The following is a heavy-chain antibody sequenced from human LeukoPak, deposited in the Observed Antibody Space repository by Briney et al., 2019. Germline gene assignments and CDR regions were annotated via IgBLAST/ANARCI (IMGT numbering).Heavy chain of an antibody. Sequence: ASVKVSCKASGYTFTGYYMHWVRQAPGQGLEWMGWINPNSGGTNYAQKFQGRVTMTTDTSTSTAYMELRSLRSDDTAVYYCARDLSCSGGSCYSGRGYYYYGMDVWGQGTTVTVSS. V-gene: IGHV1-2*02. J-gene: IGHJ6*02. CDR1: GYTFTGYY. CDR3: ARDLSCSGGSCYSGRGYYYYGMDV. CDR2: INPNSGGT. D-gene: IGHD2-15*01.